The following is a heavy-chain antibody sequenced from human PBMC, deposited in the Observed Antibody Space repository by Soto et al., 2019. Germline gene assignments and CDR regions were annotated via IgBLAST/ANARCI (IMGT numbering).Heavy chain of an antibody. CDR1: GFTFSSYG. CDR3: AKDKRERGYSYGFSLAFDY. CDR2: ISYDGSNK. J-gene: IGHJ4*02. Sequence: GSLRPYGAASGFTFSSYGMHWVRQAPGKGLEWVAVISYDGSNKYYADSVKGRFTISRDNSKNTLYLQMNSLRAEDTAVYYCAKDKRERGYSYGFSLAFDYWGQGTLVTVSS. V-gene: IGHV3-30*18. D-gene: IGHD5-18*01.